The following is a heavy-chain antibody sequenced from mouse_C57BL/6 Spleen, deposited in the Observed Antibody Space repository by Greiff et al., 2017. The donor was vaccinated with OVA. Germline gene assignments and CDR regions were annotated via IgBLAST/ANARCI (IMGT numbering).Heavy chain of an antibody. CDR3: ARRDTTVVATDYFDY. Sequence: EVKLQQSGPELVKPGASVKISCKASGYTFTDYYMNWVKQSHGKSLEWIGDINPNNGGTSYNQKFKGKATLTVDKSSSTAYMELRSLTSEDSAVYYCARRDTTVVATDYFDYWGQGTTLTVSS. V-gene: IGHV1-26*01. CDR1: GYTFTDYY. J-gene: IGHJ2*01. D-gene: IGHD1-1*01. CDR2: INPNNGGT.